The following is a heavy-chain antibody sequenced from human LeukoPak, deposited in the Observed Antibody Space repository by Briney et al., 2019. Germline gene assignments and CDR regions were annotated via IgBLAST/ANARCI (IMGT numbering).Heavy chain of an antibody. V-gene: IGHV5-51*01. J-gene: IGHJ3*02. Sequence: GESLKISCKGSGYSFTFYWIGWVRQMPGKGLEWMGIIYPGDSDTRYSPSFQGQVAISADKSISTAYLQWSSLKASDTAIYYCARLVMWATNGAYDAFDIWGQGTMVTVSS. D-gene: IGHD1-26*01. CDR1: GYSFTFYW. CDR2: IYPGDSDT. CDR3: ARLVMWATNGAYDAFDI.